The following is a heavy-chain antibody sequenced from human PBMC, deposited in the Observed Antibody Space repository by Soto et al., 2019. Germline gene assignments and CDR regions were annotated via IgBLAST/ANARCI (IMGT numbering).Heavy chain of an antibody. J-gene: IGHJ4*02. CDR1: GFTFSSYA. Sequence: PGGSLRLSCAASGFTFSSYAMSWVRQAPGKGLEWVSAISGSGGSTYYADSVKGRFTISRDNSKNTLYLQMNSLRAEDTAVYYCAKDPSSGWYRDTRFDYWGQGTLVTVSS. CDR3: AKDPSSGWYRDTRFDY. V-gene: IGHV3-23*01. D-gene: IGHD6-19*01. CDR2: ISGSGGST.